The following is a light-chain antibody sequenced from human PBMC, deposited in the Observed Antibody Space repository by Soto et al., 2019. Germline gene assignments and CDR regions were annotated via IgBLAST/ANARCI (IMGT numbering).Light chain of an antibody. CDR2: EVS. V-gene: IGLV2-14*01. Sequence: QSVLTQPASVSGSPGQSITISCTGTSSDVGGYNYVSWYQQHPGKAPKLMIYEVSNRPSGVSNRFSGSKSGNTASLTISGLQAEDEADYYCSSYTSSSTLADWVFGGGTQLTVL. J-gene: IGLJ3*02. CDR3: SSYTSSSTLADWV. CDR1: SSDVGGYNY.